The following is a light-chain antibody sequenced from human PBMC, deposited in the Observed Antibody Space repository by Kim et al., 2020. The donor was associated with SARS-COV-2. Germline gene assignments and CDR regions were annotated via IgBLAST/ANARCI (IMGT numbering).Light chain of an antibody. CDR1: SGSIASNY. J-gene: IGLJ2*01. Sequence: NFMLTQPHSVSEPPGKTVTISCTRSSGSIASNYVQWYQQRPGSAPTTVIYEDNQRPSGVPDRFSGSIDSSSNSASLTISGLKTEDEADYYCQSYDSSNLVFGGGTQLTVL. V-gene: IGLV6-57*04. CDR3: QSYDSSNLV. CDR2: EDN.